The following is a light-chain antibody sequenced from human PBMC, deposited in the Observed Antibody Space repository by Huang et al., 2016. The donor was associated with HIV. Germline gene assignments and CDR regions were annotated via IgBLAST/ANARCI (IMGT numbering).Light chain of an antibody. CDR3: QQYYSLPLT. CDR2: WAS. J-gene: IGKJ4*01. Sequence: DIVMTQSPDSLAVSLGERATINCKSSQSVLYSSNNKNYLAWYQQKPGPPPKLLIYWASTRESGVPDRFSGSGSGTDFTLTISNLQAEDVAIYYCQQYYSLPLTFGGGTKVEIK. CDR1: QSVLYSSNNKNY. V-gene: IGKV4-1*01.